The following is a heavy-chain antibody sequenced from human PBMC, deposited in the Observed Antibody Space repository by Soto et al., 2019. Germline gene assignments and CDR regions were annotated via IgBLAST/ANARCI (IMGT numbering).Heavy chain of an antibody. D-gene: IGHD6-6*01. CDR3: AREVAGFWSSSPGFWFDP. Sequence: SETLSLTCTVSGGSISSSNLWSWVRQPPGKGLEWIGEIYHSGSTNYNPSLKSRVTISVDKSKNQFSLKLSSVTAADTAVYYCAREVAGFWSSSPGFWFDPWGQGTLVTVSS. CDR1: GGSISSSNL. CDR2: IYHSGST. V-gene: IGHV4-4*02. J-gene: IGHJ5*02.